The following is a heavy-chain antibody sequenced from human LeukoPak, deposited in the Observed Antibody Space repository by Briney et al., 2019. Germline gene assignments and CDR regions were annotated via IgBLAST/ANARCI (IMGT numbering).Heavy chain of an antibody. V-gene: IGHV1-18*01. J-gene: IGHJ4*02. CDR2: ISSYNGDT. CDR1: GYTFTSYD. CDR3: ARYFYDDSGFPNYSFDY. D-gene: IGHD3-22*01. Sequence: ASVKVSCKASGYTFTSYDINWVRQAPGQGLEWMGWISSYNGDTNYAQKFQGRATMTTDTSTTTAYMELRSLRSDDTAIYYCARYFYDDSGFPNYSFDYWGLGTLVTVSS.